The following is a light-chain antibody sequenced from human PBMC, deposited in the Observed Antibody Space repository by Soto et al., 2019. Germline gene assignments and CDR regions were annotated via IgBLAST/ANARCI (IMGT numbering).Light chain of an antibody. CDR3: QQYGSAPVT. CDR1: QSVSSSY. CDR2: GAS. V-gene: IGKV3-20*01. J-gene: IGKJ2*01. Sequence: EIVLTQSPGTLSLSPGERATLSCMASQSVSSSYLAWYQQKPGQAPRLLIYGASSRATGIPDRFSGSGSGTDFPLMISRLEPEDFAVYYCQQYGSAPVTFGQGTKLEIK.